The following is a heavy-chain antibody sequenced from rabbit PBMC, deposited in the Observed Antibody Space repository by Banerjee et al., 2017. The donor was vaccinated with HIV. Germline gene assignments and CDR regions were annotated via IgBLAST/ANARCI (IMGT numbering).Heavy chain of an antibody. Sequence: QSLEESGGDLVKPGASLTLTCTASGFSFSDSWYMCWVRQAPGKGLEWIAYIGTSYRNTAYASWAKGRFTISKTSSTTVTLQMTSLTVADSATYFCARGAGVARVGVAFYGMDLWGPGTLVTVS. CDR2: IGTSYRNT. CDR3: ARGAGVARVGVAFYGMDL. D-gene: IGHD3-1*01. V-gene: IGHV1S40*01. CDR1: GFSFSDSWY. J-gene: IGHJ6*01.